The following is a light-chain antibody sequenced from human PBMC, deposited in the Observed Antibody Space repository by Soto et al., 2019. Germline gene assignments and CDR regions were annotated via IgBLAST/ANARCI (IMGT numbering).Light chain of an antibody. J-gene: IGKJ2*02. CDR3: QQYDSSPST. Sequence: EIVLTQSPGTLSLSPGERATLSCRASQSVSSSYLAWYQQKPGQAPRLLIYCASSRATGIPDRFSGSGSGTEFTRTLSLLEPEDFAVYYCQQYDSSPSTFGQGTQLES. CDR1: QSVSSSY. V-gene: IGKV3-20*01. CDR2: CAS.